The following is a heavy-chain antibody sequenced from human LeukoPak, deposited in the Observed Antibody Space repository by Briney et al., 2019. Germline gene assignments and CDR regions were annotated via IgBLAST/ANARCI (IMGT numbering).Heavy chain of an antibody. V-gene: IGHV3-21*01. Sequence: GVSLRLSCVASGFTFNTYSMNWVRQAPGKGLVWVSSISGSSINMYYADSVKGRFTISRDNAKNSLYLQMNSLRAEDTAVYYCAREFLQEEFDYWGQGTLVTLSS. CDR2: ISGSSINM. D-gene: IGHD3-3*01. J-gene: IGHJ4*02. CDR1: GFTFNTYS. CDR3: AREFLQEEFDY.